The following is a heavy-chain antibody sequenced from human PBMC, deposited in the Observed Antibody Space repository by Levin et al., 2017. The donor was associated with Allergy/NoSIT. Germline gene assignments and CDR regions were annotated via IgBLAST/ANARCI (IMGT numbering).Heavy chain of an antibody. V-gene: IGHV3-74*01. Sequence: GASVKVSCAASGFTFSSYWMHWVRQVPGKGLVWVSRINSDVNSASYADSVKGRFTISRDNAKNTLYLHMNSLSAEDTAVYYCAREYYWGSLTWGQGTLVTVSS. D-gene: IGHD3-10*01. J-gene: IGHJ5*02. CDR1: GFTFSSYW. CDR2: INSDVNSA. CDR3: AREYYWGSLT.